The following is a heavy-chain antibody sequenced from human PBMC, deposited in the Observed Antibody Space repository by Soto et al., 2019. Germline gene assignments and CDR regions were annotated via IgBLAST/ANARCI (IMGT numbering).Heavy chain of an antibody. J-gene: IGHJ4*02. CDR1: GGSISSSSYY. CDR2: IYYSGST. V-gene: IGHV4-39*01. D-gene: IGHD3-10*01. CDR3: ARLRGYYGSGNYFDY. Sequence: SETLSLTCTVSGGSISSSSYYWGWIRQPPGKGLEWIGSIYYSGSTYYNPSLKSRVTISVDTSKNQFSLKLSSVTAADTAVYYCARLRGYYGSGNYFDYWGQGTLVTVSS.